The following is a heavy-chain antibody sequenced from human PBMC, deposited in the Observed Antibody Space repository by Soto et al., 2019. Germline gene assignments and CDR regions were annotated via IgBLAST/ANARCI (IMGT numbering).Heavy chain of an antibody. CDR1: GFTFTSSG. D-gene: IGHD3-16*01. V-gene: IGHV3-30*18. J-gene: IGHJ6*02. Sequence: QVQLVESGGGVVQPRRSLRLSCAGSGFTFTSSGMHWVRQAPGKGLEWVAVISYDGGNKYYGDCVRGRFTISRDNSNNTLYLEMKSLRVEDSAVYYCAKVRFGRGILSNTMDVWGQGTTVTVSS. CDR3: AKVRFGRGILSNTMDV. CDR2: ISYDGGNK.